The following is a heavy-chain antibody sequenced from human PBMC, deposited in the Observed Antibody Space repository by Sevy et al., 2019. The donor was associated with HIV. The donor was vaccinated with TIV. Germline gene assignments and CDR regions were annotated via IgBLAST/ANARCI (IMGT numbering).Heavy chain of an antibody. J-gene: IGHJ4*02. CDR1: GFTFSNAW. CDR2: IKSKTDGETT. D-gene: IGHD1-26*01. V-gene: IGHV3-15*01. Sequence: GGSLRLSCAASGFTFSNAWMNWVRQAPGKGLEWVGRIKSKTDGETTDYAAPVKGRFTISRDDSKNTLFLQMNSLKIEDTAVXYCATRGTNSGSFSYWGQGILVTVSS. CDR3: ATRGTNSGSFSY.